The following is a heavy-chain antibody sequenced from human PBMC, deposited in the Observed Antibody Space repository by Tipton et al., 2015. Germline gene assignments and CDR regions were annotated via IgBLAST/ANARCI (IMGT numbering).Heavy chain of an antibody. CDR1: GFTFDDYA. CDR2: ISWSSRSI. Sequence: SLRLSCAASGFTFDDYAIHWVRQAPGKGLEWVSGISWSSRSIGYADSVKGRFTISRDNSNNTLSLQMNSLKTEDTAVYYCAKTIMGAAFFDFWGQGTLVTVSS. V-gene: IGHV3-9*01. CDR3: AKTIMGAAFFDF. D-gene: IGHD1-26*01. J-gene: IGHJ4*02.